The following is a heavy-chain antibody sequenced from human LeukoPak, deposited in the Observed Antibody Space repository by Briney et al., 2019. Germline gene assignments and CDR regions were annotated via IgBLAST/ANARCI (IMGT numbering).Heavy chain of an antibody. CDR2: SGTYGRT. J-gene: IGHJ3*02. CDR3: ARGMDGYGPDAFDI. Sequence: GGSLRLSCVASGFTFSSNVLNWVRQAPGKGLEWVSVSGTYGRTRYADSVKGRFTISRDSSKNTLYLQINSLRVEDTAVYYCARGMDGYGPDAFDIWGQGTMVTVSS. D-gene: IGHD5-24*01. V-gene: IGHV3-23*01. CDR1: GFTFSSNV.